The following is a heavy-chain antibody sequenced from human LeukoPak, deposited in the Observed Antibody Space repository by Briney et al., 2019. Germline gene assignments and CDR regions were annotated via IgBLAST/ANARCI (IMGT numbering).Heavy chain of an antibody. D-gene: IGHD3-3*01. V-gene: IGHV3-23*01. Sequence: GGSLRLSCAASGFTFSSYAMSWVRQAPGKGLEWVSAISGSGGSTYYADSVKGRFTISRDYSKNTLYLQMNSLRAEDTAVYYCAKDVYDFWSGYYPYYFDYWGQGTLVTVSS. CDR1: GFTFSSYA. CDR3: AKDVYDFWSGYYPYYFDY. J-gene: IGHJ4*02. CDR2: ISGSGGST.